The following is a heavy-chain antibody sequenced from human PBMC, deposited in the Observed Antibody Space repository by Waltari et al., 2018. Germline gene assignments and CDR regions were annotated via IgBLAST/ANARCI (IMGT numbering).Heavy chain of an antibody. CDR2: IYHSGST. CDR3: AREPIVVVPAASGYFDY. Sequence: QVQLQESGPGLVKPSGTLSLTCAVSGGSISSSNWWSWVRQPPGKGLEWIGEIYHSGSTNYNPSLKSRVTISVDKSKNQFSLKLSSVTAADTAVYYCAREPIVVVPAASGYFDYWGQGTLVTVSS. CDR1: GGSISSSNW. J-gene: IGHJ4*02. V-gene: IGHV4-4*02. D-gene: IGHD2-2*01.